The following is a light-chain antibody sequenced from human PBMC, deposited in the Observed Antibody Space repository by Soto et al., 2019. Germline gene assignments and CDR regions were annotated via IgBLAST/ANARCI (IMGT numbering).Light chain of an antibody. CDR2: DAS. Sequence: DIQMTQSPSTLAASVGDRVTIACRASQNIDHWLAWYQLKPGKAPKFLIYDASILESGAPSRFSGSGSGTEFTLTISSLQPDDFATYYCQRYNSNSRTFGQGTRVELK. CDR3: QRYNSNSRT. V-gene: IGKV1-5*01. J-gene: IGKJ1*01. CDR1: QNIDHW.